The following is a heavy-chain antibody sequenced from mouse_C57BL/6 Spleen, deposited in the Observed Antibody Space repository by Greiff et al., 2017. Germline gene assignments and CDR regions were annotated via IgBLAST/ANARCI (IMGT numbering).Heavy chain of an antibody. J-gene: IGHJ4*01. V-gene: IGHV1-69*01. CDR3: ARKRNDGSPMDY. Sequence: LQQPGAELVMPGASVKLSCKASGYTFTSYWMHWVKQRPGQGLEWIGEIDPSDSYTNYNQNFKGKSTLTVDKSSSTAYMQISSLTSEDSAVYYCARKRNDGSPMDYWGQGTSVTVSS. D-gene: IGHD2-3*01. CDR1: GYTFTSYW. CDR2: IDPSDSYT.